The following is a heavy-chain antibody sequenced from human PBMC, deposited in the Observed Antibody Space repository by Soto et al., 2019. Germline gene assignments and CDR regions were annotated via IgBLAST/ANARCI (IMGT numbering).Heavy chain of an antibody. CDR1: GFTVSGMF. J-gene: IGHJ4*02. CDR3: ARDADSSGLHY. D-gene: IGHD6-19*01. CDR2: IYPAGPT. V-gene: IGHV3-53*01. Sequence: VGSLRLSCAASGFTVSGMFMNWVRQAPGKGLEWVSVIYPAGPTYYADSVKGRFTISRDNSKSTLFLQLNNLRAEDTAVYYCARDADSSGLHYWGQGILVTVSS.